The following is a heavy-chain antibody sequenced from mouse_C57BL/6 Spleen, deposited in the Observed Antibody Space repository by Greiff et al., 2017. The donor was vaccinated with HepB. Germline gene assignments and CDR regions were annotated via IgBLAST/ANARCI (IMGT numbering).Heavy chain of an antibody. D-gene: IGHD2-5*01. J-gene: IGHJ3*01. CDR1: GYTFTSYW. CDR2: IHPNSGST. Sequence: VQLQQSGAELVKPGASVKLSCKASGYTFTSYWMHWVKQRPGQGLEWIGMIHPNSGSTNYNEKFKSKATLTVDKSSSTAYMQLSSLTSEDSAVYYCERRYSNYLAWFAYWGQGTLVTVSA. CDR3: ERRYSNYLAWFAY. V-gene: IGHV1-64*01.